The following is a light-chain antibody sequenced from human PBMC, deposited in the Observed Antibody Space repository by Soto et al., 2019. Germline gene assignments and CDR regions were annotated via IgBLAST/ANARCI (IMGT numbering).Light chain of an antibody. CDR1: QSISSW. V-gene: IGKV1-5*01. J-gene: IGKJ2*01. CDR3: QQYNRPPYT. Sequence: DIQMTQSPSTLSASVGDRVTITCRASQSISSWLAWYQQKPGKAPKLLIYDASSLDSGVPARFSGSGSGTEFTLTISSLQPDDFATYYCQQYNRPPYTFGQGTKLEIK. CDR2: DAS.